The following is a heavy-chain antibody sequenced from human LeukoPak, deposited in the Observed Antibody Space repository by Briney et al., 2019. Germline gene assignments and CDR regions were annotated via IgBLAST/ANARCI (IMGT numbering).Heavy chain of an antibody. J-gene: IGHJ4*02. V-gene: IGHV3-21*01. CDR1: GFTFSFYT. CDR2: ISSSSSYI. Sequence: GSLRLSCAASGFTFSFYTMNWVRQAPGKGLEWVSSISSSSSYIYYADSVKGRFTISRDNAKNSLYLQMNSLRAEDTAVYYCAREDDGSSWEIDYWGQGTLVTVSS. CDR3: AREDDGSSWEIDY. D-gene: IGHD6-13*01.